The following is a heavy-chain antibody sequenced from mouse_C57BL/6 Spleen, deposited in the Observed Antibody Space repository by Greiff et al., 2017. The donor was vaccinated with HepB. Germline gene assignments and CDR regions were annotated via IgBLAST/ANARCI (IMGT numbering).Heavy chain of an antibody. CDR2: IYPGDGDT. Sequence: QVQLQQSGAELVKPGASVKISCKASGYAFSSYWMNWVKQRPGKGLEWIGQIYPGDGDTNYNGKFKGKATMTEDKSSSTAYMQLSSLTSEDSAVYFCAHSFYYAMDYWGQGTSVTVSS. V-gene: IGHV1-80*01. D-gene: IGHD2-12*01. CDR1: GYAFSSYW. J-gene: IGHJ4*01. CDR3: AHSFYYAMDY.